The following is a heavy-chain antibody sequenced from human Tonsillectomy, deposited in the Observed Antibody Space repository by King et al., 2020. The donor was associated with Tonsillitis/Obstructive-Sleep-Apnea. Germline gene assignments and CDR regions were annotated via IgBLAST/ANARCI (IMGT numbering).Heavy chain of an antibody. V-gene: IGHV3-74*01. CDR2: INSDGSST. J-gene: IGHJ6*03. CDR1: GFNFSSYW. D-gene: IGHD2-2*01. CDR3: ARDRDCSSTSCYYYMDV. Sequence: VQLVESGGGLVQPGGSLRLSWSASGFNFSSYWMHWVRQAPGKGLVLVSRINSDGSSTSYAVSFKGRFTISRDNAKNTLYLQMNSLRAEATAVYYCARDRDCSSTSCYYYMDVWGKGTTVTVSS.